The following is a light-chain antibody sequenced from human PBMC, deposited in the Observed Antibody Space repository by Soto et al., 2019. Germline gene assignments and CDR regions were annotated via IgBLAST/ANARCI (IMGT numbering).Light chain of an antibody. CDR1: QNIATY. J-gene: IGKJ4*01. CDR2: TAS. V-gene: IGKV1-39*01. Sequence: DIQMTQSPSSLSASVGDRVTITWRASQNIATYLNWYQQTPGKAPKLLIYTASTLQSGVPSRFSGSGSGTDFTLTISSLQPEDFATFYCQQSYNTPLTFGGGTKVDIK. CDR3: QQSYNTPLT.